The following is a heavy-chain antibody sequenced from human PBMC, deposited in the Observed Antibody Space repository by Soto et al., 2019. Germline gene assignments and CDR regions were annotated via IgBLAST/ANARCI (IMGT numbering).Heavy chain of an antibody. V-gene: IGHV4-39*01. Sequence: SETLSLTCTVSGGSISSSSYYWGWIRQPPGKGLEWIGSIYYSGSTYYNPSLKSRVTIYVDTSKNQFSLKLSSVTAADTAVYYCARYDYVWGRYRYTAGYFDYWGQGTLVTVS. J-gene: IGHJ4*02. D-gene: IGHD3-16*02. CDR3: ARYDYVWGRYRYTAGYFDY. CDR2: IYYSGST. CDR1: GGSISSSSYY.